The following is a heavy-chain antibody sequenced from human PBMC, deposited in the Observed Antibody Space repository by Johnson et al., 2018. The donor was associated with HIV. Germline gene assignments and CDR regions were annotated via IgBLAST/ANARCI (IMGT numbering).Heavy chain of an antibody. Sequence: QVQLVESGGGVVQPGRSLRLSCAASGLTFSSYGMHWVRQAPGKGLEWVAVIWYDGSNKDYADSVKGRFTISRDNSKNTLYLQMNSLRAEDTAVDYCARTPIRTSDTGAFDIWGQGTMVTVSS. CDR3: ARTPIRTSDTGAFDI. J-gene: IGHJ3*02. CDR2: IWYDGSNK. CDR1: GLTFSSYG. D-gene: IGHD1/OR15-1a*01. V-gene: IGHV3-33*01.